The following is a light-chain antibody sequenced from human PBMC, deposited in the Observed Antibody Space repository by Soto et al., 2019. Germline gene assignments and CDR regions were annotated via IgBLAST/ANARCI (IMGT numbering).Light chain of an antibody. V-gene: IGLV2-14*01. CDR3: SSYTSSSTVV. CDR2: DVS. J-gene: IGLJ2*01. Sequence: QSALTQPASVSGSPGQSITISCTGTSSDVGGYNYVSWYQQHPGKAPKLMIYDVSNRPSGVSNRVSGSKSGNTASLTISGRQAEDEADYCCSSYTSSSTVVFGGGTKLTVL. CDR1: SSDVGGYNY.